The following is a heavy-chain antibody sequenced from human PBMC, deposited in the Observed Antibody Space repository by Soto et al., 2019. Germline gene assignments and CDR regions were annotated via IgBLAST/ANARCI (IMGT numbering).Heavy chain of an antibody. V-gene: IGHV3-23*01. CDR3: AKDTERYGMDV. Sequence: GGSLRLACAASGFTFSGYALSSVRQAPGKGLEWVSAISGSGGSRYYADSVKGRFTISRDNSKNTLYLQMNSLRAEDTAVYYCAKDTERYGMDVWGQGTTVTVSS. J-gene: IGHJ6*02. D-gene: IGHD4-17*01. CDR1: GFTFSGYA. CDR2: ISGSGGSR.